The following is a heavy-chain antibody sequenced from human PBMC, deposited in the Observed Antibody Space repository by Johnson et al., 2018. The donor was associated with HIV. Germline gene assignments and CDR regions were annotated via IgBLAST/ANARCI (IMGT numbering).Heavy chain of an antibody. CDR1: GFTFSSYG. Sequence: QMQLVESGGGVVQPGRSLRLSCAASGFTFSSYGMHWVRQAPGKGLEWVAVISYDGSNKYYADSVKGRFTIPRDNAKNSLYLQMNSLRAEDTAVYYCARDPRGIYYDSSGPSQRAFDIWGQGTMAIVSS. CDR2: ISYDGSNK. V-gene: IGHV3-30*03. CDR3: ARDPRGIYYDSSGPSQRAFDI. D-gene: IGHD3-22*01. J-gene: IGHJ3*02.